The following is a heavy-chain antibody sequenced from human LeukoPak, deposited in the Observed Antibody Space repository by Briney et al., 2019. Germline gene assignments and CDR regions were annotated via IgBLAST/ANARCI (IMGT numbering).Heavy chain of an antibody. CDR1: GFTFNSYA. V-gene: IGHV3-23*01. D-gene: IGHD3-22*01. CDR3: AKAGGHASYYYDSSGYFFDY. J-gene: IGHJ4*02. Sequence: GGSLRLSCAASGFTFNSYAMSWVRQAPGKGLEWVSAISGSGGSTYYADSVKGRFTISRDNSKNTLYLQMNSLRAEDTAVYYCAKAGGHASYYYDSSGYFFDYWGQGTLVTVSS. CDR2: ISGSGGST.